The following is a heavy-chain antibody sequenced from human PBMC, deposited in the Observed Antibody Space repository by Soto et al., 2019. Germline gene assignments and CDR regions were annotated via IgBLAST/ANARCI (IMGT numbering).Heavy chain of an antibody. Sequence: QVQLQESGPGLVKPSQTLSLTCTVSGGSISSGGYYWSWIRQHPGKGLEWLGYIYYSGSTYYNPSLKSRVTISVATSKNQFSLKLSSVPAADTAVYYCARVYRSSYPFDYCGKGTLVTVSS. D-gene: IGHD6-6*01. CDR3: ARVYRSSYPFDY. J-gene: IGHJ4*02. CDR2: IYYSGST. V-gene: IGHV4-31*03. CDR1: GGSISSGGYY.